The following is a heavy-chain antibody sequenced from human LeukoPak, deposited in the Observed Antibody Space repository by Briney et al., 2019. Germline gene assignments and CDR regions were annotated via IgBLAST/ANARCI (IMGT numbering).Heavy chain of an antibody. CDR3: ASQDVGAAAGSVDY. V-gene: IGHV1-2*02. J-gene: IGHJ4*02. Sequence: ASVKVSCKASGYTFTGYYMHWVRQAPGQGLEWMGWINPNSGGTNYAQKFQGRVTMTRDTSISAAYMELSRLRSGDTAVYYCASQDVGAAAGSVDYWGQGTLVTVSS. CDR2: INPNSGGT. CDR1: GYTFTGYY. D-gene: IGHD6-13*01.